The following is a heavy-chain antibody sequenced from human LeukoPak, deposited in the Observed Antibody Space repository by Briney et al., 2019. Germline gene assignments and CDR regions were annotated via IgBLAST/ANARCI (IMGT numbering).Heavy chain of an antibody. CDR1: GYTFTSYG. Sequence: ASVKVSCKASGYTFTSYGISWVRQAPGQGLEWMGWISAYNGNTNYAQKLQGRVTMTTDTSTSTAYMELRSLRSDDTAVYYCARGITMIGPGSWYFDLWGRGTQVTVSS. D-gene: IGHD3-10*02. CDR3: ARGITMIGPGSWYFDL. CDR2: ISAYNGNT. V-gene: IGHV1-18*01. J-gene: IGHJ2*01.